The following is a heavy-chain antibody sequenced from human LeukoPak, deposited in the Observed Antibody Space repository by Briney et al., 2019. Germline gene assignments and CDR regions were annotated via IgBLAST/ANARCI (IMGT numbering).Heavy chain of an antibody. CDR2: ISYDGSNK. V-gene: IGHV3-30*04. CDR1: GFTFSSYA. J-gene: IGHJ4*02. CDR3: AKAPRPHLVPMGY. Sequence: GGSLRLSCAASGFTFSSYAMHWVRQAPGKGLEWVAVISYDGSNKYYADSVKGRFTISRDNSKNTLYLQMNSLRAEDTAVYYCAKAPRPHLVPMGYWGQGTLVTVSS. D-gene: IGHD3-10*02.